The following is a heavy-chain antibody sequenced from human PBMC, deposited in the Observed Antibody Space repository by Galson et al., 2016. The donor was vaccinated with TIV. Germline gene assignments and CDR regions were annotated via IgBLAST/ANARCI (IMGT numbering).Heavy chain of an antibody. V-gene: IGHV1-2*02. CDR2: INPNSGDT. CDR1: GYTFTGYY. CDR3: AIYDSSGYYSAEFFQQ. J-gene: IGHJ1*01. Sequence: SVKVSCKASGYTFTGYYIHYVRQAPGQGLEWMGWINPNSGDTNYAQKFQGRVTMTRDTSISTAYMELSRLRSDDTAMYYCAIYDSSGYYSAEFFQQWGQGTLLIVSS. D-gene: IGHD3-22*01.